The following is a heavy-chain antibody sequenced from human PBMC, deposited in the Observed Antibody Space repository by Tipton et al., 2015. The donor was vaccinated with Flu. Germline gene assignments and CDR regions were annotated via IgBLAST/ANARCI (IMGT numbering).Heavy chain of an antibody. CDR3: AMLPELSPGTSF. CDR1: GYSFSDYG. CDR2: ISGFNGNT. D-gene: IGHD3-10*02. J-gene: IGHJ4*02. V-gene: IGHV1-18*01. Sequence: QLVQSGDEVKKPEASVTASCKSSGYSFSDYGISWVRQAPGQGLETVGWISGFNGNTKHTQKFQGRVTITTDTFTATAYMDLRSLRSDDTAVYYCAMLPELSPGTSFWGQGALGTVSS.